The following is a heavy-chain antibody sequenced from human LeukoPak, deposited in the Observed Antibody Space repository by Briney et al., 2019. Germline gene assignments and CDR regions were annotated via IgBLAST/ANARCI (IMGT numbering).Heavy chain of an antibody. CDR2: IYPGDSDT. Sequence: ESLKISCKGSGYSFNTHWIGWVRQMPGKGLEWMGIIYPGDSDTTYSPSFQGQVTISADKSISTAYLQWSSLKASDTAMYYCARSYGSGSYSEYWGQGTLVTVSS. CDR1: GYSFNTHW. V-gene: IGHV5-51*01. J-gene: IGHJ4*02. D-gene: IGHD3-10*01. CDR3: ARSYGSGSYSEY.